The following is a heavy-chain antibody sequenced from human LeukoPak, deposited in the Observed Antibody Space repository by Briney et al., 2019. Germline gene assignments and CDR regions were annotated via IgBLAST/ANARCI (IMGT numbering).Heavy chain of an antibody. D-gene: IGHD5-12*01. Sequence: PSETLSLTCAVYGGSFSGYYWSWIRRPPGKGLEWIGEINHSGSTNYNPSLKSRVTISVDTPKNQFSLKLSSVTAADTAVYYCARSSATTAFKYYFDYWGQGTLVTVSS. J-gene: IGHJ4*02. V-gene: IGHV4-34*01. CDR2: INHSGST. CDR1: GGSFSGYY. CDR3: ARSSATTAFKYYFDY.